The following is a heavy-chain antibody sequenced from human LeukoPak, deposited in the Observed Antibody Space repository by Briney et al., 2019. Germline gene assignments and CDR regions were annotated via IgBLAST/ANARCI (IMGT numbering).Heavy chain of an antibody. CDR1: GYTFTSFG. V-gene: IGHV1-18*01. D-gene: IGHD3-3*01. Sequence: ASVKVSCKASGYTFTSFGISWVRQAPGQGLEWMGWISAYNGNTNYAQKFQDRVTMTTDTSTSTAYMELRSLRSDDTAVFYCARWRAKSFDYWGQGTLVTVSS. J-gene: IGHJ4*02. CDR3: ARWRAKSFDY. CDR2: ISAYNGNT.